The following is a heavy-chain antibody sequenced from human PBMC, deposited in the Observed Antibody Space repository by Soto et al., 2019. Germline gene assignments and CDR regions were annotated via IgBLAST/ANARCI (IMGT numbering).Heavy chain of an antibody. V-gene: IGHV5-51*01. CDR2: IYPGDSDT. Sequence: GESLKISCRGSGYSFTTHWIAWVRQMPGKGLEWMGIIYPGDSDTRYSPSFQGQVTISADKSISTAYLQWSSLKASDTAMYYCAREKYCISTSCYSYYYYGMDVWGQGTTVTVSS. CDR3: AREKYCISTSCYSYYYYGMDV. D-gene: IGHD2-2*02. J-gene: IGHJ6*02. CDR1: GYSFTTHW.